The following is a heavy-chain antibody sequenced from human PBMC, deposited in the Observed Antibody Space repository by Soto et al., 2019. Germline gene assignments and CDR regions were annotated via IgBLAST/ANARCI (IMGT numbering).Heavy chain of an antibody. V-gene: IGHV1-69*13. CDR3: ASDCSSTSCYNARGDYYYGMDV. Sequence: GASVKVSCMASGGTFSSYAISWVRQAPGHGLEWMGGIIPIFGTANYAQKFQGRVTITADESTSTAYMELSSLRSEDTAVYYCASDCSSTSCYNARGDYYYGMDVWGQGTTVTVSS. CDR2: IIPIFGTA. D-gene: IGHD2-2*02. J-gene: IGHJ6*02. CDR1: GGTFSSYA.